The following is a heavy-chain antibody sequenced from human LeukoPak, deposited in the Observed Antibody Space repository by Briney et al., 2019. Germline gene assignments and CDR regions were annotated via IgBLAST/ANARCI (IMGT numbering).Heavy chain of an antibody. CDR2: IYPGDSDT. V-gene: IGHV5-51*01. CDR3: AIAGDSTASCYRCFSY. D-gene: IGHD2-2*02. J-gene: IGHJ4*02. Sequence: GESLKISCKGSGYRFTSYWIGWVREIPGKGLEGVGVIYPGDSDTRYNPSFQGQVTISADKCISSAYLQWSSLKASATAVYDCAIAGDSTASCYRCFSYWGQGTLVTVSS. CDR1: GYRFTSYW.